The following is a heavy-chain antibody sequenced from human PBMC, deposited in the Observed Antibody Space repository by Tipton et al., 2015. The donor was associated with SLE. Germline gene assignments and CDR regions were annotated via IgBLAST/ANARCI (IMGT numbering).Heavy chain of an antibody. D-gene: IGHD1-14*01. J-gene: IGHJ4*02. CDR1: GGSVSSSGYY. V-gene: IGHV4-39*01. CDR3: ARQGTGFGSGRDDY. CDR2: ISHSGGD. Sequence: TLSLTCTVAGGSVSSSGYYWGWIRQPPGKRLEWIGEISHSGGDNYNPSLKSRVTTSVDTSKNQFSLSLYSVTVEDTAVYYCARQGTGFGSGRDDYWGQGILVTVPS.